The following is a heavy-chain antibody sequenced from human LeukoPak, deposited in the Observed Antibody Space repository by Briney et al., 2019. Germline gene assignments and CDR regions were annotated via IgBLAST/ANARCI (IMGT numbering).Heavy chain of an antibody. CDR3: AREDSSGYSNAFDI. J-gene: IGHJ3*02. D-gene: IGHD3-22*01. Sequence: SETLSLTCAVYGGSFSDNFWSWIRQSPGKGLEWIGEVNHSGSTNYNPSLKSRVTISVDTPKKQFSLKLSSVTAADTAVYYCAREDSSGYSNAFDIWGQGTMVTVSS. CDR2: VNHSGST. CDR1: GGSFSDNF. V-gene: IGHV4-34*01.